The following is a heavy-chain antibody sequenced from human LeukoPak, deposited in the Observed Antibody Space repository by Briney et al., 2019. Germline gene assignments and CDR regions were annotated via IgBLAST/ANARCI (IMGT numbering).Heavy chain of an antibody. CDR2: TYYRSQQWHS. J-gene: IGHJ4*02. Sequence: SQTLSLTCAISGDSVSSNGASWNWIRQSPSRGLEWLGRTYYRSQQWHSDYAPSVKGRITLDPDTSKNQFSLQLNSMTPEDTAVYYCGRETDFGVVTNSGQGTLVTVSS. CDR3: GRETDFGVVTN. CDR1: GDSVSSNGAS. V-gene: IGHV6-1*01. D-gene: IGHD3-3*01.